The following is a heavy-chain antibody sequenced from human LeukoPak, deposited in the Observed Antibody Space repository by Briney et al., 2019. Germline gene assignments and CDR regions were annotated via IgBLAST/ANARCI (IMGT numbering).Heavy chain of an antibody. J-gene: IGHJ4*02. CDR1: GYTFTSNY. Sequence: ASVNVSCKASGYTFTSNYMHWVRQAPGQGLEWMGIINPSGGSTSYAQKFQGRVTMTRDTSTSTVYMELSSLRAEDTAVYYCANHMQLWSGNFDNWGQGTLVTVSP. CDR2: INPSGGST. CDR3: ANHMQLWSGNFDN. D-gene: IGHD5-18*01. V-gene: IGHV1-46*01.